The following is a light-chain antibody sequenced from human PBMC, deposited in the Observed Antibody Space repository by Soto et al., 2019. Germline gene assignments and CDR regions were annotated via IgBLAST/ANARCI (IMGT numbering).Light chain of an antibody. V-gene: IGKV1-39*01. Sequence: DIQMTQSPSSLSASVGDRVTITFRASQSISSYLNWYQQKPGKAPKLLIYAASSLQSGVPSGFSGSGSGTDFTLTISSLQPEDFATYYCQQSYSTLTFGGGTKVDIK. CDR2: AAS. CDR1: QSISSY. J-gene: IGKJ4*01. CDR3: QQSYSTLT.